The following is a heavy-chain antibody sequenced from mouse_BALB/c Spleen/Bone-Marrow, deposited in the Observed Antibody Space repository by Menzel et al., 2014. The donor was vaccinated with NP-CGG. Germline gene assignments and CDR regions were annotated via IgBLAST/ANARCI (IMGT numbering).Heavy chain of an antibody. CDR3: ARDEGAY. Sequence: QVQLQQSGAELVRPGVSVKISCKSSGYTFTDYAMHWVKQSHAKSLEWIGVISTYYGDASYNQKFKGKATMTVDKSSSTAYMELARLTSEDSAIYYCARDEGAYWGQGTLVTVSA. V-gene: IGHV1S137*01. CDR1: GYTFTDYA. CDR2: ISTYYGDA. J-gene: IGHJ3*01.